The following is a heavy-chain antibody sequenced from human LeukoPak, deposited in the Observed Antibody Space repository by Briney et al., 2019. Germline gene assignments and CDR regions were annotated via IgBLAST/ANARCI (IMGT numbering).Heavy chain of an antibody. J-gene: IGHJ4*02. V-gene: IGHV1-8*03. D-gene: IGHD3-3*01. CDR1: GYTFTSYD. Sequence: ASVKVSCKASGYTFTSYDINWVRQATGQGLEWMGWMNPNSGNTGYAQKFQGRVTITRNTSISTAYMELSSLRSEDTVVYYCARDTIFGVAIMGYWGQGTLVTVSS. CDR3: ARDTIFGVAIMGY. CDR2: MNPNSGNT.